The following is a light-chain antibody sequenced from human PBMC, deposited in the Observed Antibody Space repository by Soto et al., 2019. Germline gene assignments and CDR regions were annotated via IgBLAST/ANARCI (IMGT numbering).Light chain of an antibody. J-gene: IGKJ3*01. Sequence: EVVLTQSPATLSLSPGDRATLSCRASQSVSIDFAWYQQKPGQAPRLLIYDASNRATGIPARFSGSGSGTDITLTISSIEPEDFAVYYCQHRHNFGPGTKVDIK. CDR2: DAS. CDR1: QSVSID. CDR3: QHRHN. V-gene: IGKV3-11*01.